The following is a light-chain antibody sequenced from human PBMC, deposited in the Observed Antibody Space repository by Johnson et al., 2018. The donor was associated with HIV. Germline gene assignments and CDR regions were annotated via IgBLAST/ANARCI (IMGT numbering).Light chain of an antibody. CDR1: SSNIGNNY. CDR3: GTWDSSLSSYV. CDR2: ANN. J-gene: IGLJ1*01. Sequence: VLTQPPSVSAAPGQKVTIACSGRSSNIGNNYVSWYQQLPGTAPKLLIYANNRRPSGIPDRFSGSKSGTSATLGITGLQTGDEADYYCGTWDSSLSSYVFGTGTKVTVL. V-gene: IGLV1-51*02.